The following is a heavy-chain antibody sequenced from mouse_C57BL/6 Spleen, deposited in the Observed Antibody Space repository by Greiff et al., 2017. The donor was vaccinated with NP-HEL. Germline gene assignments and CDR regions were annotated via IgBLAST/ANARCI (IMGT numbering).Heavy chain of an antibody. D-gene: IGHD1-1*01. CDR1: GFSLTSYG. CDR3: AKHGPITTVVSYWYFDV. V-gene: IGHV2-9*01. J-gene: IGHJ1*03. Sequence: QVQLQESGPGLVAPSQSLSITCTVSGFSLTSYGVDWVRQPPGKGLEWLGVIWGGGSTNYNSALMSRLSISKDNSKSQVFLKMNSLQTDDTAMYYCAKHGPITTVVSYWYFDVWGTGTTVTVSS. CDR2: IWGGGST.